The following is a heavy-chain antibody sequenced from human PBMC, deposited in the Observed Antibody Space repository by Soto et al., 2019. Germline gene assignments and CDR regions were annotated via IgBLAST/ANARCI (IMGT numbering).Heavy chain of an antibody. D-gene: IGHD2-15*01. CDR1: GYTFTGYY. CDR2: INPNSGGT. J-gene: IGHJ6*03. Sequence: GASVKVSCKASGYTFTGYYMHWVRQAPGQGLEWMGWINPNSGGTSYAQKFQGWVTMTRDTSISTAYMELSRLRSDDTAVYYCARATPELGYCSGGSCYYDYYYMDVWGKGTTVTVSS. V-gene: IGHV1-2*04. CDR3: ARATPELGYCSGGSCYYDYYYMDV.